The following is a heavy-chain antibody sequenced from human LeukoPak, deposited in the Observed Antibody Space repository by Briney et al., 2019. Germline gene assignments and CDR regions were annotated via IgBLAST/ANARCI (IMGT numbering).Heavy chain of an antibody. D-gene: IGHD6-19*01. J-gene: IGHJ1*01. V-gene: IGHV4-59*01. CDR2: IYYSGST. CDR3: ARGGWYPESFQH. Sequence: SGTLSLTCTVSGASIRSYYWSWIRQPPGKGLEWIGYIYYSGSTNYNPSLKSRVTISVDTSKNQFSLKLSSVTAADTAVYYCARGGWYPESFQHWGQGALVTVSS. CDR1: GASIRSYY.